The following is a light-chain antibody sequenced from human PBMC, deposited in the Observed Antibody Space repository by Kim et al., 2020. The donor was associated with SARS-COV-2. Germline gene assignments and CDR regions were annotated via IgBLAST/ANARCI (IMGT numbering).Light chain of an antibody. CDR2: AAS. V-gene: IGKV1-39*01. CDR3: QQSYITPRT. Sequence: ASVGDRVTITCRASERISSYLNWYQQQPGKAPKVLIFAASRLQSGVPSRFSGSGSGTDFTLTISSLQPEDFATYYCQQSYITPRTFGQGTKVEIK. CDR1: ERISSY. J-gene: IGKJ1*01.